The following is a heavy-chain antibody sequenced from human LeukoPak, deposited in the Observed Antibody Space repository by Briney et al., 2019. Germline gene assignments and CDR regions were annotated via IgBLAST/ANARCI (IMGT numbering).Heavy chain of an antibody. D-gene: IGHD1-1*01. V-gene: IGHV3-23*01. J-gene: IGHJ4*02. CDR2: LSHDGVVA. CDR1: GFTFSDHA. Sequence: PGGSLRLSCEASGFTFSDHAMSWVRQAPGKGLEWVSALSHDGVVAYYADSVKGRFSISRDNSRNTLYLQVSSLRGEDTAVYYCARREYKGVRNWNDVFDYWGQGTLVTVSS. CDR3: ARREYKGVRNWNDVFDY.